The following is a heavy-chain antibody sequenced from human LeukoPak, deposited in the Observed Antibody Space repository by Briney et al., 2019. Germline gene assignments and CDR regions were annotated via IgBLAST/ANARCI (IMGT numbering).Heavy chain of an antibody. CDR2: IWYDGDDK. V-gene: IGHV3-33*01. J-gene: IGHJ4*02. CDR3: ARTALGSSGWYGRNY. Sequence: GGSLRLSCAASGFTFSNYGMHWVRQAPGKGLEWVALIWYDGDDKYYADSVKGRFTISRDNSKNTLYLQMNSLRAEDTAIYYCARTALGSSGWYGRNYWGQGTLVTVSS. D-gene: IGHD6-19*01. CDR1: GFTFSNYG.